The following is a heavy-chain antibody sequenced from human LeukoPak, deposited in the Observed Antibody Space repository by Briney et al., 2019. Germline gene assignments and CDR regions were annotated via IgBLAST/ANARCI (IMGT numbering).Heavy chain of an antibody. D-gene: IGHD3-10*01. CDR1: GFSFDDYV. CDR2: ISWSSNSV. CDR3: ARESRSGSYSYYYMDV. J-gene: IGHJ6*03. Sequence: PGGSLRLSCVASGFSFDDYVMQWVRQAPGKGLEWVSFISWSSNSVAYADSVRGRFTISRDNAKNSLYLQMNSLRAEDTALYYCARESRSGSYSYYYMDVWGIGTTVTVSS. V-gene: IGHV3-9*01.